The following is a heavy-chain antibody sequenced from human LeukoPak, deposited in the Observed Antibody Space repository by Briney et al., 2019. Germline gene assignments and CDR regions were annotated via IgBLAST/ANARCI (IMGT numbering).Heavy chain of an antibody. J-gene: IGHJ6*02. D-gene: IGHD2-2*01. V-gene: IGHV3-23*01. CDR2: ISGSGGST. CDR1: GFTFSSYA. Sequence: GGSLRLSCAASGFTFSSYAMSWVRQAPGKGLEWVSAISGSGGSTYYADSVKGRFTISRDNSKNTLYLQMNSLRAEDTAVYYCAKFGGYCSSTSCNVRSYYYYGMDVWGQGTTVTVSS. CDR3: AKFGGYCSSTSCNVRSYYYYGMDV.